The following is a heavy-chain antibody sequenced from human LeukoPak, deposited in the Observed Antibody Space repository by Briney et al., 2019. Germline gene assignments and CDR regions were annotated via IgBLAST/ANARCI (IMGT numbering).Heavy chain of an antibody. D-gene: IGHD3-3*01. V-gene: IGHV4-34*01. Sequence: SETLSLTCAVYGGFFSGYYWSWIRQPPGKGLEWIGEINHSGSTNYNPSLKSRVTISVDTSKNQFSLKLSSVTAADTAVYYCARSYDFWSGYKPSYFDYWGQGTLVTVSS. CDR2: INHSGST. CDR1: GGFFSGYY. CDR3: ARSYDFWSGYKPSYFDY. J-gene: IGHJ4*02.